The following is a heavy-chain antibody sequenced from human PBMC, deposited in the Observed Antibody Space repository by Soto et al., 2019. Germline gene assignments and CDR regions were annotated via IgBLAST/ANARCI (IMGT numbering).Heavy chain of an antibody. CDR2: IYWDDDK. D-gene: IGHD5-18*01. J-gene: IGHJ4*02. Sequence: QITLKESGPTLVKPTQTLTLTCTFSGFSLSTSGVGVGWIRQPPGKALEWLALIYWDDDKRYSPSLKSRLTISKDTSKNQVVLTMTNMDPVDTATYYCATLTAMDTFDYWGQGTLVTVSS. CDR3: ATLTAMDTFDY. V-gene: IGHV2-5*02. CDR1: GFSLSTSGVG.